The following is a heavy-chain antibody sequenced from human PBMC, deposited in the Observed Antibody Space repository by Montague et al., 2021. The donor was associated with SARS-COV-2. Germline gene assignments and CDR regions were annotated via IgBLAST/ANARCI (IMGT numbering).Heavy chain of an antibody. Sequence: SLRLSCAASGFTFRNYWMSWVRQAPGKGLEWVANIKFDEIETHYVDSVRGRFTVSRDNARNSLLLQMNSLRAEDTGVYYCARSDIVIGAPDNPWGLDLDDWGQGTLVTVSS. D-gene: IGHD2-21*01. CDR3: ARSDIVIGAPDNPWGLDLDD. V-gene: IGHV3-7*01. J-gene: IGHJ4*02. CDR1: GFTFRNYW. CDR2: IKFDEIET.